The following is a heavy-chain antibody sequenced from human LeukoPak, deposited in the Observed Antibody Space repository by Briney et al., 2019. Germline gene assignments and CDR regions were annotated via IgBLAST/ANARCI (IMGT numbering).Heavy chain of an antibody. V-gene: IGHV3-23*01. CDR1: GFTFSSYA. CDR3: AKDRTGGYSSSWDDAFDI. Sequence: GGSLRLSCAASGFTFSSYAMSWVRQAPGKGLEWVSAISGSGGSTYYADSVKGRFTIPRDNSKNTLYLQMNSLRAEDTAVYYCAKDRTGGYSSSWDDAFDIWGQGTMVTVSS. J-gene: IGHJ3*02. CDR2: ISGSGGST. D-gene: IGHD6-13*01.